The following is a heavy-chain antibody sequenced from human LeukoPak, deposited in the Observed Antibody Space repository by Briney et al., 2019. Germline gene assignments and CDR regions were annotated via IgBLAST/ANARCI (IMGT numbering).Heavy chain of an antibody. CDR2: IFHSGIT. V-gene: IGHV4-38-2*01. Sequence: PSETLSLTCAVSGYSISSGYYWGWIRQPPGKWLEWIGSIFHSGITYYNPSLETRVTLSVDTSKNQFSLNVNSVTAADTAVYYCARGAGTRHLDYWGQGTLVTVSS. CDR3: ARGAGTRHLDY. D-gene: IGHD1-7*01. CDR1: GYSISSGYY. J-gene: IGHJ4*02.